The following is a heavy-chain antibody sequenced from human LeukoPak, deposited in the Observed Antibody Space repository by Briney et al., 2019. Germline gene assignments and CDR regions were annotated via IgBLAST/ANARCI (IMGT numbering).Heavy chain of an antibody. CDR1: GFTFSSYA. D-gene: IGHD3-3*01. CDR3: AKRPGSKRVLRFLEWLLSYYFDY. CDR2: ISGSGGST. V-gene: IGHV3-23*01. J-gene: IGHJ4*02. Sequence: PGGSLRLSCAASGFTFSSYAMSWVRQAPGKGLEWVSAISGSGGSTYYADSVKGRFTISRDNSKNTLYLQMNSLRAEDTAVYYCAKRPGSKRVLRFLEWLLSYYFDYWGQGTLVTVSS.